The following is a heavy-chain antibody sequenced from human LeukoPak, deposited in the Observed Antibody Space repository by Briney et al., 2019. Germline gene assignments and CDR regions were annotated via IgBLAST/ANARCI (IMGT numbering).Heavy chain of an antibody. CDR2: INPNSGGT. CDR1: GYTFTGYY. J-gene: IGHJ6*03. D-gene: IGHD3-10*01. CDR3: AKWDSAMDNYGSGFSYMDG. Sequence: GASVKVSCKASGYTFTGYYMHWVRQAPGQGLEWMGWINPNSGGTNYAQKFQGRVTMTRDTSISTAYMELSRLRSDDTAVYYCAKWDSAMDNYGSGFSYMDGWVKGTTVSVSS. V-gene: IGHV1-2*02.